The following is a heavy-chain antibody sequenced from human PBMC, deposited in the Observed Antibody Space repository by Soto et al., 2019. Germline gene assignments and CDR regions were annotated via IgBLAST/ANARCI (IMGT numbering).Heavy chain of an antibody. D-gene: IGHD2-8*02. V-gene: IGHV4-34*01. CDR3: ARDKITGLFDY. CDR2: INHSGST. Sequence: QVQLQQWGAGLLKPSETLFLTCAVYGGSLSGYYWTWVRQPPGTGLVRIGEINHSGSTNYNPSLKSRATISADTSKNQFSLKLTSVTAADTAVYFCARDKITGLFDYWGQGTLVTVSS. J-gene: IGHJ4*02. CDR1: GGSLSGYY.